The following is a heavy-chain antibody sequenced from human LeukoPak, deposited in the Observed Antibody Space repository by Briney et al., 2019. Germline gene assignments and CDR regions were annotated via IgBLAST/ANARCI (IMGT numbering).Heavy chain of an antibody. J-gene: IGHJ6*03. CDR1: GFTFSNAW. Sequence: GGSLRLSCAASGFTFSNAWMSWVRQAPGEGLEWVGRIKSKTDGGTTDYAAPVKGRFTISRDDSKNTLYLQMNSLKTEDTAVYYCTSQAYSSSWYYYYYYMDVWGKGTTVTVSS. V-gene: IGHV3-15*01. CDR2: IKSKTDGGTT. CDR3: TSQAYSSSWYYYYYYMDV. D-gene: IGHD6-13*01.